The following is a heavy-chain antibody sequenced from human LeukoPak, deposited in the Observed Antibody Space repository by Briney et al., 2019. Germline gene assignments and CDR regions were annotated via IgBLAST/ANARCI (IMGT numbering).Heavy chain of an antibody. CDR2: ISYDGSNK. Sequence: GRSLRLSCAASGFTFSSYGVHWVRQAPGKGLEWVAVISYDGSNKYYADSVKGRFTISRDNSKNTLYLQMNSLRAEDTAVYYCAKGHSSGWYYFDYWGQGTMVTVSS. J-gene: IGHJ4*02. D-gene: IGHD6-19*01. CDR1: GFTFSSYG. CDR3: AKGHSSGWYYFDY. V-gene: IGHV3-30*18.